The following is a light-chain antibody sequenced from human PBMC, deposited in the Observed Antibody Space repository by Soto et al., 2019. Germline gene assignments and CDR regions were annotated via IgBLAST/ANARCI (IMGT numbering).Light chain of an antibody. CDR3: QQYNNWPLT. Sequence: EIVMTQSPATLSVSPVEIATLSCRASQSVSSHLAWCQKKPGQAPRLLIYGASTRATGVPARFSASGPGPEFTLTISSLESEDFAVYYCQQYNNWPLTFGGGTKVEIK. CDR2: GAS. V-gene: IGKV3-15*01. CDR1: QSVSSH. J-gene: IGKJ4*01.